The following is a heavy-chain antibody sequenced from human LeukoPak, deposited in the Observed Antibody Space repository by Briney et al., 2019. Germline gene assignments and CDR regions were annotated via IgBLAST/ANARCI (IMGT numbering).Heavy chain of an antibody. J-gene: IGHJ4*02. CDR3: ARDSDSWYFTLDY. V-gene: IGHV4-59*12. D-gene: IGHD6-13*01. CDR2: IYYSGST. Sequence: SETLSLTCTVSGGSISSYYWSWIRQPPGKGLEWIGYIYYSGSTNYKPSLKSRVTISVETSKNQFSLRLSSVTAADTAVYHCARDSDSWYFTLDYWGQGTLVTVSS. CDR1: GGSISSYY.